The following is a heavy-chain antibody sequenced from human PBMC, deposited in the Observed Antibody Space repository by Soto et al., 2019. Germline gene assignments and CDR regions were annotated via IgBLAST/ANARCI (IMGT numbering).Heavy chain of an antibody. D-gene: IGHD2-2*01. CDR2: INPTTGDT. Sequence: ASVKVSCKASGYTFTGNYMHWVRQAPGQGLEWMALINPTTGDTKYAQKFQGRVTMTWDTAISTACMELSRLRSDDTAIYFCARGYCSSIGCSHYFDYWGQGTMVTVS. CDR1: GYTFTGNY. CDR3: ARGYCSSIGCSHYFDY. V-gene: IGHV1-2*02. J-gene: IGHJ4*02.